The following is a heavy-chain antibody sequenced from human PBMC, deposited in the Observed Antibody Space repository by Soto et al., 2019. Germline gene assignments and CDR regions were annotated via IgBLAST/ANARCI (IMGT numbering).Heavy chain of an antibody. D-gene: IGHD3-10*01. V-gene: IGHV1-18*01. CDR3: ARDPVLLWFGESLNWFDP. CDR2: ISAYNGNT. CDR1: GYTFTSYG. Sequence: ASVKVSCKASGYTFTSYGISWVRQAPGQGLEWMGWISAYNGNTNYAQKLQGRVTMTTDTSTSTAYMELRSLRSDDTAVYYCARDPVLLWFGESLNWFDPWGQGTLVTVSS. J-gene: IGHJ5*02.